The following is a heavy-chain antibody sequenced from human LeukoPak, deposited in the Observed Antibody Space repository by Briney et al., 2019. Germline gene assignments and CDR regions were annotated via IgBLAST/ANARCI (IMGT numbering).Heavy chain of an antibody. CDR3: ARGRDSSGYPKVHAFDI. V-gene: IGHV3-30*02. Sequence: GGSLRLSCAASGFIFNTYVMHWVRQAPGKGLEWLAFIRYDGSNKNYADSVKGRFTISRDNTKNSLYLQMNSLRAEDTAVYYCARGRDSSGYPKVHAFDIWGQGTMVTVSS. CDR2: IRYDGSNK. D-gene: IGHD3-22*01. J-gene: IGHJ3*02. CDR1: GFIFNTYV.